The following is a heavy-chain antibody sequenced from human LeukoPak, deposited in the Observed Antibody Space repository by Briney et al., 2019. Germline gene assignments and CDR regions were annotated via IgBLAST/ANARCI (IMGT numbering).Heavy chain of an antibody. J-gene: IGHJ4*02. Sequence: GGSLRLSCAASGFTFSNYAISWVRQAPGEGLEWVPAISGSGGNTYYADSVNGRFTISRDNSQNTFFLQMNSLRADDTAIYYCAKCLTSTGTCYFDYWGQGTLVTVSS. D-gene: IGHD1-1*01. CDR3: AKCLTSTGTCYFDY. CDR1: GFTFSNYA. V-gene: IGHV3-23*01. CDR2: ISGSGGNT.